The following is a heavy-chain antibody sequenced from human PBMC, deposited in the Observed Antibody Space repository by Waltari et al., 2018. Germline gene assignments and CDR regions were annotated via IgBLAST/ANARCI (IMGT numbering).Heavy chain of an antibody. J-gene: IGHJ4*02. V-gene: IGHV3-30*18. Sequence: QVQLVESGGGVVQPGRSLRLSCAASGFTFSSYGMHWVRQAPGKGLEWVAVIWYDGSNKYYVDSVKGRFTISRDNSKNTLYLQMNSLRAEDTAMYYCAKEPLAYCGGDCYSHYFDYWGQGTLVTVSS. D-gene: IGHD2-21*02. CDR2: IWYDGSNK. CDR3: AKEPLAYCGGDCYSHYFDY. CDR1: GFTFSSYG.